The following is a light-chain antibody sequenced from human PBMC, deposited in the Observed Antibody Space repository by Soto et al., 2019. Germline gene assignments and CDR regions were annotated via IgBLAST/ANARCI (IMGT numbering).Light chain of an antibody. Sequence: DVQMTQSPSSLSASVGDRVTITCRASQGIAPYLAWFQQKPGKVPKLLIYAASTLQTGVPSRFSGSGSGTDFTLTISSLQPEDVATYYCQQYNSAPHTFGGGTKVEIK. V-gene: IGKV1-27*01. J-gene: IGKJ4*01. CDR1: QGIAPY. CDR2: AAS. CDR3: QQYNSAPHT.